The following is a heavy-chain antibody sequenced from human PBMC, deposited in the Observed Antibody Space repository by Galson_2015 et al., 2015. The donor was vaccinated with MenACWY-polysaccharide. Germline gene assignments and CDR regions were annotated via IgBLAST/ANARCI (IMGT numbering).Heavy chain of an antibody. Sequence: SLRLFCAASGFTFSGNWMHWVRQAPGKGLVWVSRINSDGRSTSYADSVRGRFTISRDNAKNTLYLQMNSLRAEDTAVYCCTKAGAKYCSGSSCYFNWFDPWGQGTLVTVSS. CDR2: INSDGRST. CDR1: GFTFSGNW. CDR3: TKAGAKYCSGSSCYFNWFDP. J-gene: IGHJ5*02. V-gene: IGHV3-74*01. D-gene: IGHD2-15*01.